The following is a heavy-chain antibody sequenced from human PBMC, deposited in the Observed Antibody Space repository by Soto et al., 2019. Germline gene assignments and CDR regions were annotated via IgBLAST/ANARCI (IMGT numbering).Heavy chain of an antibody. CDR2: IYYSGST. J-gene: IGHJ3*02. CDR1: GGSISSYY. CDR3: ARVLGYCSGGSCFNAFDI. Sequence: SETLSLTCTVSGGSISSYYWSWIRQPPGKGLEWIGYIYYSGSTNYNPSLKSRVTISVDTSKNQFSLELSSVTAADTAVYYCARVLGYCSGGSCFNAFDIWGQGTMVTVSS. D-gene: IGHD2-15*01. V-gene: IGHV4-59*01.